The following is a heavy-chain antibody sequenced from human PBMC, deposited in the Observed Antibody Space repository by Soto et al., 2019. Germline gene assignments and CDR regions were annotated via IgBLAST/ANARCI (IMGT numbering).Heavy chain of an antibody. CDR2: IYYSGGT. Sequence: PSETLSLTXTVSGGSISSGGYYWSWIRQHPGKGLEWIGYIYYSGGTYYNPSLRGRVTISIEMSKNQFSLNLSSVTAADTAVYYCARGGIVVIPDSWGQGTLVTVSS. V-gene: IGHV4-31*02. D-gene: IGHD3-22*01. J-gene: IGHJ5*01. CDR1: GGSISSGGYY. CDR3: ARGGIVVIPDS.